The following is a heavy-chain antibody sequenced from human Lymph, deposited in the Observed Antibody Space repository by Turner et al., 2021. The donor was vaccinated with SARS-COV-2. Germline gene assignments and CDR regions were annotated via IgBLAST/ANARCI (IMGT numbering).Heavy chain of an antibody. CDR1: GGSISSSSDY. D-gene: IGHD3-3*01. Sequence: QLQLQESGPGLVKPSETLSLTCTVSGGSISSSSDYWGWIRQPPGKGLEWIGSIYYSGGTDYNPSLKSRVTISVDTSKNQFSLKLSSVTAADTAVYYCARRITIFGVAGSWFDPWGQGTLVTVSS. CDR2: IYYSGGT. V-gene: IGHV4-39*01. CDR3: ARRITIFGVAGSWFDP. J-gene: IGHJ5*02.